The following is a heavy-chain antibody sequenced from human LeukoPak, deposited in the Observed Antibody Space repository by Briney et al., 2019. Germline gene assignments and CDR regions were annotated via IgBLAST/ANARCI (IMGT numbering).Heavy chain of an antibody. Sequence: SETLSLTCTVSGGSISSYYWSWIRQPPGKGLEWIGYIYYSGSTNYNPSLKSRVTISVDTSKNQFSLKLSSVTAADTAVYYCARELRYDSSIYYFDYWGQGTLVTVSS. CDR2: IYYSGST. CDR1: GGSISSYY. V-gene: IGHV4-59*01. D-gene: IGHD3-22*01. CDR3: ARELRYDSSIYYFDY. J-gene: IGHJ4*02.